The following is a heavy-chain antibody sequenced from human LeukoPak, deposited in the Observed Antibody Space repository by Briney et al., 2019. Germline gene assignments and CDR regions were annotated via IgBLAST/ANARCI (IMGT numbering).Heavy chain of an antibody. D-gene: IGHD3-9*01. CDR3: ARTTMFSDILSL. Sequence: GGSLRLSCAASGFTFSSYWMHWVRQAPGKGLVWVSRINSDGSSTSYADSVKGRSTISRDNAKNTLYLQMNSLRAEDTAVYYCARTTMFSDILSLWGQGTLVTVSS. CDR1: GFTFSSYW. CDR2: INSDGSST. J-gene: IGHJ4*02. V-gene: IGHV3-74*01.